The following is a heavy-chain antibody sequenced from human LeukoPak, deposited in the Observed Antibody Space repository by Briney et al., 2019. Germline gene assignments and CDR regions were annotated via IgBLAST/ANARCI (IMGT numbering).Heavy chain of an antibody. V-gene: IGHV1-69*01. CDR3: ARSIVVVPAAMWHGMDV. Sequence: SVTVSCKASGGTFSSYAISWVRQAPGQGLEWMGGIIPIFGTANDAQKFQGRVTITADESTSTAYMELSSLRSEDTAVYYCARSIVVVPAAMWHGMDVWGKGTTVIVSS. CDR2: IIPIFGTA. D-gene: IGHD2-2*01. J-gene: IGHJ6*04. CDR1: GGTFSSYA.